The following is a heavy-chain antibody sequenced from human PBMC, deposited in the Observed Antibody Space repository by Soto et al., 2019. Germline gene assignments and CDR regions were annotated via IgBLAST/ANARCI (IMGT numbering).Heavy chain of an antibody. CDR1: GFIFSSNG. V-gene: IGHV3-30*18. CDR2: IAKDGTDI. D-gene: IGHD6-13*01. CDR3: AKDRSSTWSFDY. J-gene: IGHJ4*02. Sequence: GGSLRLSCEASGFIFSSNGMHWVRQAPGKGLEWVAVIAKDGTDIHYADSAKGRFTISRDNSKNTVYLQMNSLRPEDTAAYFCAKDRSSTWSFDYWGQGTLVTVSS.